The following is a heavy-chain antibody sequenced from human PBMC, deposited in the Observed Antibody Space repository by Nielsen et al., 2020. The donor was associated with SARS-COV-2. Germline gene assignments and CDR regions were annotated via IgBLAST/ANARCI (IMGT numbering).Heavy chain of an antibody. CDR3: ARDRNAFDI. CDR2: INRDGSRT. J-gene: IGHJ3*02. CDR1: GFSFGDYA. Sequence: GESLKISCAASGFSFGDYAMTWVRQAPGKGPEWVSVINRDGSRTSYADSVKGRFTISRDNSKNTLYLQMNSLRAEDTAVYYCARDRNAFDIWGQGTMVTVSS. V-gene: IGHV3-23*03.